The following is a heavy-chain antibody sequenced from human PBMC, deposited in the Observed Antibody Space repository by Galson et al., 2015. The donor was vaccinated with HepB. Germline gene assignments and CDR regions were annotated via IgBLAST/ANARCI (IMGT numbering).Heavy chain of an antibody. Sequence: SVKVSCKVSGYTLTELSMHWVRQAPGKGLEWMGGFDPEDGETIYAQKFQGRVTMTEDTSTDTAYMELSSLRSEDTAVYYCATDLTEAWQWLVRFAFDIWGQGTMVTVSS. J-gene: IGHJ3*02. CDR1: GYTLTELS. V-gene: IGHV1-24*01. CDR3: ATDLTEAWQWLVRFAFDI. CDR2: FDPEDGET. D-gene: IGHD6-19*01.